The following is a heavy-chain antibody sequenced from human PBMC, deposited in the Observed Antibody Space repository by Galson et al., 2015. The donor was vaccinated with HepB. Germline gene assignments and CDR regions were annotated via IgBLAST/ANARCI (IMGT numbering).Heavy chain of an antibody. CDR3: AKECILLWRYGMDV. V-gene: IGHV3-23*01. Sequence: SLRLSCAASGFTFNNYVMSWVRQAPGKGLEWVSSISGGVGTTYYADSVKGRFSMSRDNSRTTLYLQMNSLRVEDTAIYYCAKECILLWRYGMDVWGQGTTVTVSS. CDR2: ISGGVGTT. J-gene: IGHJ6*02. D-gene: IGHD3-10*01. CDR1: GFTFNNYV.